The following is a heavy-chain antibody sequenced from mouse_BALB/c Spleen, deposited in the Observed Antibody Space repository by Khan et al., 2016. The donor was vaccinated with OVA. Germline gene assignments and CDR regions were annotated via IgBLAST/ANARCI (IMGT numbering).Heavy chain of an antibody. CDR3: AREEALYHFDH. Sequence: QVQLKQSGAELVRPGASVKLSCKTSGYIFTSYWIHWVKQRSGQGLEWIARIYPGTDNSYYNEKFKDKATLTADKSSSTAYMQLSSLKSEDSDVYFWAREEALYHFDHWGQGTTLTVSS. V-gene: IGHV1S132*01. J-gene: IGHJ2*01. CDR1: GYIFTSYW. D-gene: IGHD3-2*02. CDR2: IYPGTDNS.